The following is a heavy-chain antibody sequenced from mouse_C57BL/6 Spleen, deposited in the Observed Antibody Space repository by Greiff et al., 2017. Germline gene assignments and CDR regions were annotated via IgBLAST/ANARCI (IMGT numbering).Heavy chain of an antibody. J-gene: IGHJ3*01. Sequence: VQLQQPGAELVKPGASVKMSCKAAGYTFTSYWITWVKQRPGQGLEWIGDIYPGSGSTNYNEKFKSKATLTVDTSSSTAYMQLSSLTSEDSAVYYCARVGGDGYYYFAYWGQGTLVTVSA. V-gene: IGHV1-55*01. CDR3: ARVGGDGYYYFAY. D-gene: IGHD2-3*01. CDR2: IYPGSGST. CDR1: GYTFTSYW.